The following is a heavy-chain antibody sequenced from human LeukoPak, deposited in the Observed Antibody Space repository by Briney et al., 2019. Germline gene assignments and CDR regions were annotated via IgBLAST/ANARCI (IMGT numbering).Heavy chain of an antibody. V-gene: IGHV3-15*01. Sequence: GGSLRLSCAASGFTFNNYAMSWVRQAPGKGLEWVGRIKSKTDGGTTDYAAPVKGRFTISRDDSKNTLYLQMNSLKTEDTAVYYCTYVRGVPYYYMDVWGKGTTVTVSS. CDR1: GFTFNNYA. CDR2: IKSKTDGGTT. D-gene: IGHD3-10*01. CDR3: TYVRGVPYYYMDV. J-gene: IGHJ6*03.